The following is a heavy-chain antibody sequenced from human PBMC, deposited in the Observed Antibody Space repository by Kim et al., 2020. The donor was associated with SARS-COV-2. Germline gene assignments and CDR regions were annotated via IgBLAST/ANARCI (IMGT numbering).Heavy chain of an antibody. Sequence: GGSLRLSCAASGFIFSTYAMHWVRQAPGKGQEYVSAISSNGADPYYADSVKGRFTISRDNFKNMLYLQMGSLRAEDMAVYYCAREGRHCSGTACYLFDYWGQGTLVTVSS. V-gene: IGHV3-64*02. J-gene: IGHJ4*02. CDR2: ISSNGADP. CDR3: AREGRHCSGTACYLFDY. CDR1: GFIFSTYA. D-gene: IGHD2-2*01.